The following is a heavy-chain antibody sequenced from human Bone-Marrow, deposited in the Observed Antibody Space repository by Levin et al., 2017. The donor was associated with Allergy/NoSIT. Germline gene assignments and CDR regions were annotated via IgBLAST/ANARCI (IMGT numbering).Heavy chain of an antibody. V-gene: IGHV3-23*01. D-gene: IGHD4-17*01. J-gene: IGHJ4*02. Sequence: GESLKISCAASGFIFRAFAMSWVRQAPGKGLEWVSGISDNANTAYYADSVKGRFTISRDNSKNTLYLQMNSLRAEDTAVYYCARGRTEYGDYMGYWGQGTLVTVSS. CDR2: ISDNANTA. CDR3: ARGRTEYGDYMGY. CDR1: GFIFRAFA.